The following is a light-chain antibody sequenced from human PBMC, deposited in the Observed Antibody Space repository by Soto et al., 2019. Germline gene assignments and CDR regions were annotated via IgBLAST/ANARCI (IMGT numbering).Light chain of an antibody. CDR1: SSNIGAGYD. CDR2: NNH. J-gene: IGLJ3*02. CDR3: AGWDDSLNGWV. V-gene: IGLV1-40*01. Sequence: QSVLTQPPSVSGAPGQSVTISCTGTSSNIGAGYDIHWYQQPPGTAPKLVIYNNHNRPSGVPDRFSGSKSGTSASLAISGLQSEDEAYYYCAGWDDSLNGWVFGGGTKLTVL.